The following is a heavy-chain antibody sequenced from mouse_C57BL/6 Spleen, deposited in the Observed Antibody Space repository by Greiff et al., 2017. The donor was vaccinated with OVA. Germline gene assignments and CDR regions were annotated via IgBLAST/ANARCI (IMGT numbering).Heavy chain of an antibody. CDR1: GFTFSSYA. CDR3: ARDERDSSGYVWFAY. D-gene: IGHD3-2*02. Sequence: EVQVVESGGGLVKPGGSLKLSCAASGFTFSSYAMSWVRQTPEKRLEWVATISDGGSYTYYPDNVKGRFTISRDNAKNNLYLQMSHLKSEDTAMYYCARDERDSSGYVWFAYWGQGTLVTVSA. V-gene: IGHV5-4*01. CDR2: ISDGGSYT. J-gene: IGHJ3*01.